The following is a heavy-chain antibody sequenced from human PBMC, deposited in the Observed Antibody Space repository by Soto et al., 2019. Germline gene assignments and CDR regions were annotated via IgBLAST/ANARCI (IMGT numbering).Heavy chain of an antibody. CDR2: INPSGGST. J-gene: IGHJ4*02. D-gene: IGHD3-3*02. V-gene: IGHV1-46*03. CDR1: GYTFTSYY. Sequence: GASVKVSCKASGYTFTSYYMHWVRQAPGQGLEWMGIINPSGGSTSYAQKFQGRVTMTRDTSTSTVYMELSSLRSEDTAVYYCARDPGAIFGVVQSFDYWGQGTLVTVSS. CDR3: ARDPGAIFGVVQSFDY.